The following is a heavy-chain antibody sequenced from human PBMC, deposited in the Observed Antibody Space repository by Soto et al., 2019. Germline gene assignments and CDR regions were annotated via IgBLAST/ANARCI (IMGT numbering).Heavy chain of an antibody. Sequence: GGSLRLSCAASGFTFSSYAMSWVRQAPGKGLEWVSAISGSGGSTYYADSVKGRFTISRDNSKNTLYLQMNSLRAEDTAVYYCAKGPPGYCSSTSCYVWDYWGQGTLVTVSS. CDR3: AKGPPGYCSSTSCYVWDY. CDR1: GFTFSSYA. CDR2: ISGSGGST. V-gene: IGHV3-23*01. J-gene: IGHJ4*02. D-gene: IGHD2-2*01.